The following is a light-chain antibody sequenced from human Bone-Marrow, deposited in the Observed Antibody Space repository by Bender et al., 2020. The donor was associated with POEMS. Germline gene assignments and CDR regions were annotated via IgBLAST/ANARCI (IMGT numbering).Light chain of an antibody. CDR1: ALPQQY. Sequence: SYELTQPPSVSVSPGQTARITCSGDALPQQYAYWYQQKPGQAPVLVMYKDRKRPSGIPERFSGSSSGTTITLTISGVQAEDEADYYCQSADNSGAYPYVFGPGTRVTVL. CDR3: QSADNSGAYPYV. CDR2: KDR. J-gene: IGLJ1*01. V-gene: IGLV3-25*03.